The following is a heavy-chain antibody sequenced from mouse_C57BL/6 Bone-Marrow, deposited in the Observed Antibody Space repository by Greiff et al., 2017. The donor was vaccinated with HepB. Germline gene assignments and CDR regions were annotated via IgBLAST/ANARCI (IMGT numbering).Heavy chain of an antibody. CDR2: IYPRSGNT. D-gene: IGHD1-1*01. CDR3: ARRDLLLPYY. J-gene: IGHJ2*01. CDR1: GYTFTSYG. Sequence: QVQLKESGAELARPGASVKLSCKASGYTFTSYGISWVKQRTGQGLEWIGEIYPRSGNTYYNEKFKGKATLTADKSSSTAYMELRSLTSEDSAVYFCARRDLLLPYYWGQGTTLTVSS. V-gene: IGHV1-81*01.